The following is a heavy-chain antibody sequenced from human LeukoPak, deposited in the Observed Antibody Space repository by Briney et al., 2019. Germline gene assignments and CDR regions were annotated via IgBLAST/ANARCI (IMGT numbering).Heavy chain of an antibody. Sequence: GGSLRLSCAASGFTFSTYWMSWVRQAPGKGLEWVATIKEDGSEKYYVDSVKGRFTISRDNAKNSLYLQMNSLRAEDTAVYYCARDMEQWLVRCAFDIWGQGTMVTVSS. CDR1: GFTFSTYW. CDR3: ARDMEQWLVRCAFDI. CDR2: IKEDGSEK. D-gene: IGHD6-19*01. V-gene: IGHV3-7*01. J-gene: IGHJ3*02.